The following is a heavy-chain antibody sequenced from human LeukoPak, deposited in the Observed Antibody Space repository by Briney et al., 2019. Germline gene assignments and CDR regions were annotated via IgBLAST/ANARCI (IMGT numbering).Heavy chain of an antibody. D-gene: IGHD6-13*01. J-gene: IGHJ3*02. V-gene: IGHV4-39*01. Sequence: PSETLSLTCTVSGGSISSSSYYWGWIRQPPGKGLEWIGSIYYSGSTYYNPSLKSRVTISVDTSKNQFSLKLSSVTAADTAVYYCARGYSSSWYIETLPFFDIWGQGTMVTVSS. CDR3: ARGYSSSWYIETLPFFDI. CDR2: IYYSGST. CDR1: GGSISSSSYY.